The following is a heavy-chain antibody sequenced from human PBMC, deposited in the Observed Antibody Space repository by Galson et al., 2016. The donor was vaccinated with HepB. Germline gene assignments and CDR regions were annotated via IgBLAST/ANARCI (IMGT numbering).Heavy chain of an antibody. V-gene: IGHV3-74*01. D-gene: IGHD2/OR15-2a*01. J-gene: IGHJ4*02. CDR1: GFTFVNAW. CDR2: INYDGSTT. Sequence: SLRLSCAASGFTFVNAWMNWLRQAPGKGLVWVSRINYDGSTTSYADSVKGRFTISRDNAKNTLYLQMNSLRAEDTAVYYCARGSSTTSFFWGQGTLVTVSS. CDR3: ARGSSTTSFF.